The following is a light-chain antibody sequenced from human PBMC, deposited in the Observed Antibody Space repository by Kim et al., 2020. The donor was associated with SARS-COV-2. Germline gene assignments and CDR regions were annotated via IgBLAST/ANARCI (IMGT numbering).Light chain of an antibody. CDR3: LQHYTFPRT. Sequence: ASVGDRVTITCRASQGISNYLAWFQQKPGKAPKRLISGTSNLQSGVPSRFSGSGSGTEFTLTISSLQSEDFATYYRLQHYTFPRTFGQGTKVDIK. CDR2: GTS. CDR1: QGISNY. V-gene: IGKV1-17*03. J-gene: IGKJ1*01.